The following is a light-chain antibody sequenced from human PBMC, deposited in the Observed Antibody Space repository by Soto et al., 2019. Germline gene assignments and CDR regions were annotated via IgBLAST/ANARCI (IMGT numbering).Light chain of an antibody. J-gene: IGKJ1*01. CDR1: RSVDTD. CDR3: QLYNSYSPRT. Sequence: EILMTQSPATLSVSPGDSATLSCRASRSVDTDLAWYQQKPGQAPRLLVFATSARATGVPDRFSGSGSGTDFTLTISSLQPDDFATYYCQLYNSYSPRTFGQGTKVDIK. CDR2: ATS. V-gene: IGKV3-15*01.